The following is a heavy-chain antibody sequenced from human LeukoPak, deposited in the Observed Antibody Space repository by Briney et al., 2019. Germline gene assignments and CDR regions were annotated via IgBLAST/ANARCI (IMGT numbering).Heavy chain of an antibody. Sequence: PSETLSLTCAVYGGSFSGYYWSWIRQPPGKGLEWIGEINHSGSTNYNPSLKSRVTISVDTSKNQFSLKLSSVTAADTAFYYCARGGSGWYYFVYWGQGTLVTVSS. D-gene: IGHD6-19*01. V-gene: IGHV4-34*01. CDR1: GGSFSGYY. CDR3: ARGGSGWYYFVY. CDR2: INHSGST. J-gene: IGHJ4*02.